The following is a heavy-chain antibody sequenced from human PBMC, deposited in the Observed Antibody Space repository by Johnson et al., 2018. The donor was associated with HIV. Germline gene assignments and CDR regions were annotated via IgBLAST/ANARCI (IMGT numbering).Heavy chain of an antibody. J-gene: IGHJ3*01. CDR3: ARQQQLVLSGTFDL. Sequence: QVQLVESGGGVVQPGRSLRLSCAASGFTFSSYGMHWVRQAPGKGLEWVAVISYDGSNKYYADSVKGRFTISRDNSKHTLYLQMNTLRPEDTAVYYCARQQQLVLSGTFDLWGPGTMVTVS. CDR2: ISYDGSNK. V-gene: IGHV3-30*03. CDR1: GFTFSSYG. D-gene: IGHD6-13*01.